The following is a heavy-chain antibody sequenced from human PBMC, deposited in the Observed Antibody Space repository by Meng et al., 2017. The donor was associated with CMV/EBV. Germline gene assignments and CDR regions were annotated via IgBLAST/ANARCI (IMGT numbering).Heavy chain of an antibody. J-gene: IGHJ4*02. CDR2: ISYDGSNK. D-gene: IGHD1-20*01. V-gene: IGHV3-30-3*01. Sequence: LSCAASGFTFSSYAMRWVRQAPGKGLEWVAVISYDGSNKYYADSVKGRFTISRDNSKNTLYLQMNSLRAEDTAVYYCASLGITSPFDYRGQGTLVTVSS. CDR3: ASLGITSPFDY. CDR1: GFTFSSYA.